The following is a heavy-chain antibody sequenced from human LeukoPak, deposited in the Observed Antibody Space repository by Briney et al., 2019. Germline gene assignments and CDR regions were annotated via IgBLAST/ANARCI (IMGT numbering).Heavy chain of an antibody. CDR1: GYTFTSYG. CDR2: ISAYNGNT. CDR3: ARDTPFCSGGSCYVDY. Sequence: ASVTVSCKASGYTFTSYGISWVRHAPGQGLEWMGWISAYNGNTNYAQKLQGRVTMTTDTSTSTAYMELRSLRSDDTAVYYCARDTPFCSGGSCYVDYWGQGTLVTVSS. J-gene: IGHJ4*02. D-gene: IGHD2-15*01. V-gene: IGHV1-18*01.